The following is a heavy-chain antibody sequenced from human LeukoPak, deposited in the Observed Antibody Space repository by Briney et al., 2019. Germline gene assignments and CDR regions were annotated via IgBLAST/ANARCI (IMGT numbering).Heavy chain of an antibody. V-gene: IGHV4-39*07. CDR3: ARVCLAPIEMATTLDY. J-gene: IGHJ4*02. D-gene: IGHD5-24*01. CDR1: GGSISNSSYY. Sequence: SETLSLTCTVSGGSISNSSYYWGWIRQPPGKGLEWIGSIYYSGSTYYNPSLKSRVTISVDTSKNQFSLKLSSVTAADTAVYYCARVCLAPIEMATTLDYWGQGTLVTVSS. CDR2: IYYSGST.